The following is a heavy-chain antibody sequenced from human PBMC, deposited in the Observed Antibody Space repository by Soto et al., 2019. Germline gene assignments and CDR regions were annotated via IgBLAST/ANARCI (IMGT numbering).Heavy chain of an antibody. CDR3: ARVNYYGSGVSYYYYYMDV. D-gene: IGHD3-10*01. J-gene: IGHJ6*03. CDR1: GFSFSSYN. Sequence: VQLVESGGGLVTTGGSLRLSCAASGFSFSSYNMNWVRQAPGKGREWVSSITSSSSYIYYADSVKGRFTISRDNAKNSLYLQINSLRAEYTAVYYCARVNYYGSGVSYYYYYMDVWGKGTTVTVSS. V-gene: IGHV3-21*01. CDR2: ITSSSSYI.